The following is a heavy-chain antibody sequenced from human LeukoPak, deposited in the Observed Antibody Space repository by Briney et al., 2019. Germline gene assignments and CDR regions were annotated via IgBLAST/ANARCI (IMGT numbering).Heavy chain of an antibody. CDR3: AKDRGGVVGAHDY. V-gene: IGHV3-23*01. D-gene: IGHD1-26*01. Sequence: ETLSLTCTVSGGSISSGDYYWSWIRQAPGKGLEWVSAISGSGGSTYYADSVKGRFTISRDNSKNTLYLQMNSLRAEDTAVYYCAKDRGGVVGAHDYWGQGTLVTVSS. CDR2: ISGSGGST. J-gene: IGHJ4*02. CDR1: GGSISSGDYY.